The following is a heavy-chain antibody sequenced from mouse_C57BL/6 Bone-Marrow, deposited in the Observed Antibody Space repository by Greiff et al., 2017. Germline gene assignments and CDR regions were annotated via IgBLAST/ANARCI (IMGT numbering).Heavy chain of an antibody. CDR1: GYAFSSSW. D-gene: IGHD2-12*01. J-gene: IGHJ3*01. CDR3: ARGSYYDWFAY. CDR2: IYPGDGGT. Sequence: QVQLQQSGPELVKPGASVKISCKASGYAFSSSWMTWVKQRPGKGLEWIGRIYPGDGGTNYNGKFKGKATLTADKSSSTAYLQLSSLTSEDSAVYVCARGSYYDWFAYWGQGTLVTVSA. V-gene: IGHV1-82*01.